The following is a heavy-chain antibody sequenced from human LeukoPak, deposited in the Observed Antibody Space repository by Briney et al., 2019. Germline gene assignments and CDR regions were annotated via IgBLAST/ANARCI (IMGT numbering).Heavy chain of an antibody. J-gene: IGHJ4*02. D-gene: IGHD1-26*01. V-gene: IGHV4-59*01. Sequence: SETLSLTCTVSGGSISSYYWSWIRQPPGKGLEWIGYIYYSGSTNYNPSLKSRVTISVDTSKNQFSLKLSSVTAADTAVYYCARALPPARGRGHFDYWGKGTLVTVSS. CDR2: IYYSGST. CDR3: ARALPPARGRGHFDY. CDR1: GGSISSYY.